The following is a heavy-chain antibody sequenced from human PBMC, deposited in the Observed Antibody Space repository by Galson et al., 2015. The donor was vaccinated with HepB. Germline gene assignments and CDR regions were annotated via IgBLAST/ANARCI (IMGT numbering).Heavy chain of an antibody. J-gene: IGHJ4*02. CDR1: GFIFSNYW. CDR2: IKQGGDEK. CDR3: AKFVVATIKYYFDY. V-gene: IGHV3-7*03. D-gene: IGHD5-12*01. Sequence: SLRLSCAASGFIFSNYWMTWVRQAPGKGLEWVANIKQGGDEKHYADSVKGRFTISRDNSKSTLYLQVNSLRAEDTAVYYCAKFVVATIKYYFDYWGQGTLVTVSS.